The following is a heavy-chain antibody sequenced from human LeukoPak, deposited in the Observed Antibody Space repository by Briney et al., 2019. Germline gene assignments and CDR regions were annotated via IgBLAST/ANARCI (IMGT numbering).Heavy chain of an antibody. Sequence: PGGSLRLSCAASGFTFSSYGMHWVRQAPGKGLEWVAFIRYDGSNKYYADSVKGRFTISRDNSKNTLYLQMNSLRAEDTAVYYCVKAAVTTFLYYYYYMDVWGKGTTVTVSS. CDR2: IRYDGSNK. CDR3: VKAAVTTFLYYYYYMDV. V-gene: IGHV3-30*02. D-gene: IGHD4-11*01. J-gene: IGHJ6*03. CDR1: GFTFSSYG.